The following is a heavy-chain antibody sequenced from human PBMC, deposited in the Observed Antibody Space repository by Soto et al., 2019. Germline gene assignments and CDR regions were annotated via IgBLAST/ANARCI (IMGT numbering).Heavy chain of an antibody. CDR2: INHSGST. CDR1: GGSFSGYY. D-gene: IGHD2-15*01. V-gene: IGHV4-34*01. J-gene: IGHJ5*02. Sequence: PSETLSLTCAVYGGSFSGYYWSWIRQPPGKGLEWIGEINHSGSTNYNPSLKSRVTISVDTSKNQFSLKLSSVTAADTAVYYCASAPHCSGGSCYSEFDPCGQGPLVTVSS. CDR3: ASAPHCSGGSCYSEFDP.